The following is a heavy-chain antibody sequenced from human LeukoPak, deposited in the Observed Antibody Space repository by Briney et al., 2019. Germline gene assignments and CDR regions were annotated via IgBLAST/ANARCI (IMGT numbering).Heavy chain of an antibody. D-gene: IGHD3-9*01. Sequence: GGSLRLSCLASGFPFSRYAMHWVRQAPGKGLEWVGMISVDGDFEIYADSVKGRFPISRDSSKNTLYLQLDSLRPEDTAVYHCTRPQNTDPVDFLIEFWGQGTLVTVSS. CDR3: TRPQNTDPVDFLIEF. CDR1: GFPFSRYA. V-gene: IGHV3-30-3*01. J-gene: IGHJ4*02. CDR2: ISVDGDFE.